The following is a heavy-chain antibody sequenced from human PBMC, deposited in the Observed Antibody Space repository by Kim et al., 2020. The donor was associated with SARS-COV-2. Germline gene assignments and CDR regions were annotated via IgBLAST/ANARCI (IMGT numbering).Heavy chain of an antibody. CDR1: GFTVSSNY. CDR2: IYSGGST. CDR3: ARVLRGYSYGPTGWFDP. Sequence: GGSLRLSCAASGFTVSSNYMSWVRQAPGKGLEWVSVIYSGGSTYYADSVKGRFTISRDNSKNTLYLQMNSLRAEDTAVYYCARVLRGYSYGPTGWFDPWGQGTLVTVSS. J-gene: IGHJ5*02. D-gene: IGHD5-18*01. V-gene: IGHV3-53*01.